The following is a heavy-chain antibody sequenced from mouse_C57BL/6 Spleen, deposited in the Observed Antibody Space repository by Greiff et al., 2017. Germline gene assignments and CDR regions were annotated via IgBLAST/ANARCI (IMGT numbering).Heavy chain of an antibody. J-gene: IGHJ4*01. V-gene: IGHV1-9*01. CDR1: GYTFTGYW. D-gene: IGHD1-1*01. Sequence: QVQLQQSGAELMKPGASVKLSCKATGYTFTGYWIEWVKQRPGHGLEWIGEILPGSGSTNYNEKFKGKATFTADTSSNTAYMQLSSLTTEDSAIDYCARLRTTVVAQYYYAMDYWGQGTSVTVSS. CDR2: ILPGSGST. CDR3: ARLRTTVVAQYYYAMDY.